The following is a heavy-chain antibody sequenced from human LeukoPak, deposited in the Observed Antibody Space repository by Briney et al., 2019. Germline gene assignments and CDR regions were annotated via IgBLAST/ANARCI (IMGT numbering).Heavy chain of an antibody. CDR1: GGSFSGYY. Sequence: SETLSLTCAVYGGSFSGYYWSWIRQPPGKGLEWIGEINHSGSTNYNPSLTSRVTISVDTSKNQFSLKLSSVTAADTAVYYCAGLNPYDYWGQGTLVTVSS. CDR2: INHSGST. V-gene: IGHV4-34*01. J-gene: IGHJ4*02. CDR3: AGLNPYDY.